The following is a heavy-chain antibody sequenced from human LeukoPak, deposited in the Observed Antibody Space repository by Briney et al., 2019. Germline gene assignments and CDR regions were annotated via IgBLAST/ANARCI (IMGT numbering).Heavy chain of an antibody. Sequence: GGSLRLSCAASGFTVTTNYMTWVRQAPGKGLEWVSIIYSGGYTDYADSVRGRFTISRDNSKNTLDLQMNSLRAEDTAVYYCARRLEYSGSKGVFDYWGQGTLVTVSS. CDR2: IYSGGYT. CDR1: GFTVTTNY. J-gene: IGHJ4*02. V-gene: IGHV3-66*01. D-gene: IGHD1-26*01. CDR3: ARRLEYSGSKGVFDY.